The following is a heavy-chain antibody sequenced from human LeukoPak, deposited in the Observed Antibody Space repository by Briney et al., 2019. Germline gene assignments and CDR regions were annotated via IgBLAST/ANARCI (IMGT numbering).Heavy chain of an antibody. CDR3: ARDSSDFWSGYQYPRNFDY. V-gene: IGHV3-21*01. CDR2: ISSSSNI. Sequence: NPGGSLRLSCAASGFTFSSYSMNWVRQAPGKGLEWVSSISSSSNIYYADSVKGRFTISRDDAKNSLYLQMDSLGAEDTAVYYCARDSSDFWSGYQYPRNFDYWGQGTLVTVSS. D-gene: IGHD3-3*01. CDR1: GFTFSSYS. J-gene: IGHJ4*02.